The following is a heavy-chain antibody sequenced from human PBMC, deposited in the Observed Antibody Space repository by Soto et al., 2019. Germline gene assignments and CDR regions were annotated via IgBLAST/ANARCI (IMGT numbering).Heavy chain of an antibody. D-gene: IGHD3-3*01. J-gene: IGHJ6*02. CDR1: GGSIRSADYY. V-gene: IGHV4-30-4*08. CDR3: ARGGTIFGVVSSGGMDV. CDR2: IYYSGST. Sequence: SETLSLTCTVSGGSIRSADYYWSWIRQPPGKGLEWIGYIYYSGSTYYHASLRSRVTISIDTSKNQFSLNLSSVTAADSAVYYCARGGTIFGVVSSGGMDVWGQGTTVTVSS.